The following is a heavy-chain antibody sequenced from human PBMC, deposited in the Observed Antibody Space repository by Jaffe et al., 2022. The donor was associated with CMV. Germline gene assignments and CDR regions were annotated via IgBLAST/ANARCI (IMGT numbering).Heavy chain of an antibody. CDR2: ISNSGDT. CDR1: GGFKSNYY. V-gene: IGHV4-4*07. Sequence: QVQLQESGPGLVKPSETLSLSCNVSGGFKSNYYWSWIRQPAGKRLEWIGRISNSGDTVYNPSLKSRVTMSLDTSKNHVSLKLTSVTAADSAFYYCSRGVSGTGAAFYYGMDVWGQGTTVTVSS. CDR3: SRGVSGTGAAFYYGMDV. D-gene: IGHD6-6*01. J-gene: IGHJ6*02.